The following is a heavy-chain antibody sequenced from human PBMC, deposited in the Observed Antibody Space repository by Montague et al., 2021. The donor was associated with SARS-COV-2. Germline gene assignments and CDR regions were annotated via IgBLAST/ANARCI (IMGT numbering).Heavy chain of an antibody. D-gene: IGHD3-9*01. V-gene: IGHV3-20*04. J-gene: IGHJ6*02. CDR2: INWNGGST. Sequence: SLRLSCAASGFTFDDYGMSWVRQAPGKGLEWVSGINWNGGSTGYADSVKGRFTISRDNAKNSLYLQMNSLRAEDTALYYCARDYDILSGYYNDHYYYYGLDVWGQGTPVTVSS. CDR1: GFTFDDYG. CDR3: ARDYDILSGYYNDHYYYYGLDV.